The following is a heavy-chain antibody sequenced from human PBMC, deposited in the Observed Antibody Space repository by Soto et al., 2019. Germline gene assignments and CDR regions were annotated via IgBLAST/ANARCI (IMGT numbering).Heavy chain of an antibody. D-gene: IGHD3-10*01. J-gene: IGHJ4*02. CDR1: GFTFNNFA. Sequence: QVRLVESGGGVVQPGKSLRLSCAASGFTFNNFALHWVRQAPGRGLEWVALISYDGSYQSYADSVKGRFTISRDNSKNTLYLQMNSLRPEDTAVHYCVREGITMVRGENGPFDCWGQGTLVSVSP. V-gene: IGHV3-30-3*01. CDR2: ISYDGSYQ. CDR3: VREGITMVRGENGPFDC.